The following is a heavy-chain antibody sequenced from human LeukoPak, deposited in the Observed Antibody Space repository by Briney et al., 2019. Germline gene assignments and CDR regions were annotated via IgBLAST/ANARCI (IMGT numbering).Heavy chain of an antibody. D-gene: IGHD4-11*01. Sequence: GSLRLSCAASGFTFSSYAMHWVRQAPGKGLEWVAVIWYDGSNKNYADSVKGRFTISRDNSKNTLYLQMNSLRAEDTAVYYCAREGGGTTPYYYYGMDVWGQGTTVTVSS. CDR1: GFTFSSYA. V-gene: IGHV3-33*01. CDR2: IWYDGSNK. J-gene: IGHJ6*02. CDR3: AREGGGTTPYYYYGMDV.